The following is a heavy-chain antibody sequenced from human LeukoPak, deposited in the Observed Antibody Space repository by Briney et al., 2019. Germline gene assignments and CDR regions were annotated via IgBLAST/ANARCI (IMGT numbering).Heavy chain of an antibody. D-gene: IGHD1-1*01. J-gene: IGHJ4*02. CDR1: GFTFRNYC. CDR2: INTSTGHL. Sequence: PGGSLRLSCAASGFTFRNYCMNWVRQAPGKGLEWVSSINTSTGHLYYADSVCGRFTISRDNARNSLYLQMDSLGAEDTAVYYCVRDFDTITTAFLVHWGQGTLVTVSS. V-gene: IGHV3-21*04. CDR3: VRDFDTITTAFLVH.